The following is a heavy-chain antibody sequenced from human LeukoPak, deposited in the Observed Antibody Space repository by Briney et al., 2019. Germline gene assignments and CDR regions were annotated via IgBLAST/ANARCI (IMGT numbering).Heavy chain of an antibody. D-gene: IGHD3-22*01. J-gene: IGHJ5*02. CDR2: IIPIFGTA. V-gene: IGHV1-69*13. CDR1: GGTFSSYA. CDR3: ARATYYYDSSGHLKMDWFDP. Sequence: ASVKVSCKASGGTFSSYAISWVRQAPGQGLEWMGGIIPIFGTANYAQKFQGRVTITADESTSTAYMELSSLRSEDTAVHYCARATYYYDSSGHLKMDWFDPWGQGTLVTVSS.